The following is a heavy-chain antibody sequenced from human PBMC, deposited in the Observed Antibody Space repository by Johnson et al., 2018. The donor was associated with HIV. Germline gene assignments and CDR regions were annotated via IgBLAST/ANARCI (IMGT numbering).Heavy chain of an antibody. CDR2: ISWKSGSK. Sequence: VQLVESGGGLVQPVRSLRLSCAASGFNLGDYAMHWVRQAPGKGLEWVSGISWKSGSKGYADSVKGRFTISRDNAKNSLYLQMNSLRAEDTAVYYCARNLMRYNWNADAFDIWGQGTMVTVSS. CDR3: ARNLMRYNWNADAFDI. V-gene: IGHV3-9*01. D-gene: IGHD1-20*01. CDR1: GFNLGDYA. J-gene: IGHJ3*02.